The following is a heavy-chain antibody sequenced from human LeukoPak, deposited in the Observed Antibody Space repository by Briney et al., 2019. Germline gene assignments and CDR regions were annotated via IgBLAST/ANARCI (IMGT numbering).Heavy chain of an antibody. Sequence: GASVKVSCKASGYTFTGYYMHWVRQAPGQGLEWMGWINPNSGGTNYAQKFQGRVTITTDESTSTAYMELSSLRSEDTAVYYCAIKVYSAYYYDSSGPTERGDWFDPWGQGTLVTVSS. CDR3: AIKVYSAYYYDSSGPTERGDWFDP. D-gene: IGHD3-22*01. V-gene: IGHV1-2*02. J-gene: IGHJ5*02. CDR2: INPNSGGT. CDR1: GYTFTGYY.